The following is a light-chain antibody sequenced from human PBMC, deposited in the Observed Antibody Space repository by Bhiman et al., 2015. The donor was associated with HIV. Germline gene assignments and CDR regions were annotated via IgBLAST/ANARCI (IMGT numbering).Light chain of an antibody. J-gene: IGLJ1*01. CDR2: DVS. CDR3: TSYTATDFYV. V-gene: IGLV2-14*03. Sequence: QSALTQPASVSGSPGQSITISCTGTSSDVGDYNYVSWYRQHPGKAPQLIIYDVSQRPSGISHRFSGSKSGNTASLTISGLQAEDEADYYCTSYTATDFYVFGSATKVTVV. CDR1: SSDVGDYNY.